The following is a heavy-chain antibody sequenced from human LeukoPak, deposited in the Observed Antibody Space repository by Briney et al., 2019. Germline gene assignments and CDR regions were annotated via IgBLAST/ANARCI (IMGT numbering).Heavy chain of an antibody. V-gene: IGHV3-7*01. Sequence: PGGSLRLSCAPPGFTFCDYWMTCVRPAPGGGREWVANIIQEGSEGYYVDTVKGRFNVSRDNAKSSLYLQLNSLRAEDTAVYYCATRSCSISACRASSYHCMDFWGKGTTVTVSS. CDR2: IIQEGSEG. D-gene: IGHD2-2*01. CDR1: GFTFCDYW. CDR3: ATRSCSISACRASSYHCMDF. J-gene: IGHJ6*03.